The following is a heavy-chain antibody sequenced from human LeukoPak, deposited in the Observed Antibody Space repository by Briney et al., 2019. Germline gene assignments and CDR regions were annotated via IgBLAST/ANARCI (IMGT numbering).Heavy chain of an antibody. D-gene: IGHD3-10*01. Sequence: SETLSLTCTVSGGSISSISYYWAWIRQPPGKGLEWIGSIYYSGNTYYNPSLKSRVTISIDTSTNQFSLKLSSVTAADTAVYYCAVTPRYSYGSGDYWGQGTLVTVSS. J-gene: IGHJ4*02. CDR1: GGSISSISYY. CDR2: IYYSGNT. V-gene: IGHV4-39*07. CDR3: AVTPRYSYGSGDY.